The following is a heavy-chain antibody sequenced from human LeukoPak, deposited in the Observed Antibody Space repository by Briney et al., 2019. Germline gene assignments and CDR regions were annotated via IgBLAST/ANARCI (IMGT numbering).Heavy chain of an antibody. CDR2: IRYDGSNK. D-gene: IGHD6-19*01. V-gene: IGHV3-30*02. CDR1: GFTFSSYG. J-gene: IGHJ4*02. CDR3: TSGWQFIDF. Sequence: PGGSLRLSCAASGFTFSSYGMHWVRQAPGKGLEWVAFIRYDGSNKYYADSVKGRFTISRDDSKNTVYLQINSLKTEDTAVYYCTSGWQFIDFWGQGTLVTVSS.